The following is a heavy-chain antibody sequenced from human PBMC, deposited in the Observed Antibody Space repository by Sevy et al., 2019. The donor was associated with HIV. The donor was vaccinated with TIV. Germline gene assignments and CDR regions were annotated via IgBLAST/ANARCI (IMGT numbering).Heavy chain of an antibody. V-gene: IGHV4-39*01. CDR1: GGSISSSSQY. Sequence: SETLSLTCTVSGGSISSSSQYWGWIRQPPGKGLEWIGNIYFSGSTYYNASLKSRVTISADTSKNQFSLKLSSMTAAVTAVYYCARSVYGSGSYHFDYWGQGTLVTVSS. CDR3: ARSVYGSGSYHFDY. J-gene: IGHJ4*02. CDR2: IYFSGST. D-gene: IGHD3-10*01.